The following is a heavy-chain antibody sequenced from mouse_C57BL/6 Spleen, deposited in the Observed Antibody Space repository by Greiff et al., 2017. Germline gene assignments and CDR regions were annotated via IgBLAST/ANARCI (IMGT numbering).Heavy chain of an antibody. V-gene: IGHV1-69*01. CDR3: ARSGSSLYAMDY. CDR1: GYTFTSYW. D-gene: IGHD1-1*01. Sequence: QVHVKQPGAELVMPGASVKLSCKASGYTFTSYWMHWVKQRPGQGLEWIGEIDPSDSYTNYNQKFKGKSTLTVDKSSSTAYMQLSSLTSEDSAVYYCARSGSSLYAMDYWGQGTSVTVSS. J-gene: IGHJ4*01. CDR2: IDPSDSYT.